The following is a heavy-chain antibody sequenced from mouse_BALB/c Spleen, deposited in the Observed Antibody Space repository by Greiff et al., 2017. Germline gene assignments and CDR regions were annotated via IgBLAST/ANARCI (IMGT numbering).Heavy chain of an antibody. CDR2: ISSGSSTI. D-gene: IGHD2-4*01. Sequence: DVKLVESGGGLVQPGGSRKLSCAASGFTFSSFGMHWVRQAPEKGLEWVAYISSGSSTIYYADTVKGRFTISRDNPKNTLFLQMTSLRSEDTAMYYCARAMITSAMDYWGQGTSVTVSS. CDR1: GFTFSSFG. J-gene: IGHJ4*01. V-gene: IGHV5-17*02. CDR3: ARAMITSAMDY.